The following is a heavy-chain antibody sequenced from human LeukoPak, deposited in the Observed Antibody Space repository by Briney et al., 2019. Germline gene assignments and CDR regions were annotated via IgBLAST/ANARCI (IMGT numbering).Heavy chain of an antibody. J-gene: IGHJ4*02. D-gene: IGHD2-21*02. CDR3: ARGLPYCGGDCYSTYFDY. CDR2: IYYSGST. V-gene: IGHV4-31*03. CDR1: GGSISSGGYY. Sequence: PSETLSLTCTVSGGSISSGGYYWSWIRQHPGKGLEWNGYIYYSGSTYYNPSLKSRVTISVDTSKNQFSLKLSSVTAADTAVYYCARGLPYCGGDCYSTYFDYWGQGTLVTVSS.